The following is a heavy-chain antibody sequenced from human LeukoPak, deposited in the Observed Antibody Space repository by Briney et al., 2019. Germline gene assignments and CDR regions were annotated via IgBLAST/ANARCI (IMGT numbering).Heavy chain of an antibody. D-gene: IGHD2-15*01. CDR1: GFTFSSYS. CDR2: ISSSSSYI. V-gene: IGHV3-21*04. J-gene: IGHJ5*02. CDR3: AKESLVGSPATS. Sequence: PGGSLRLSCAASGFTFSSYSMNWVRQAPGKGLEWVSSISSSSSYIYYADSVKGRFTISRDNAKNSLYLQMNSLRAEDTAVYYCAKESLVGSPATSWGQGTLVTVSS.